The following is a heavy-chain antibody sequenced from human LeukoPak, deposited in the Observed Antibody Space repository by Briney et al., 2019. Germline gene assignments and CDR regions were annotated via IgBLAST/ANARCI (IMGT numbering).Heavy chain of an antibody. J-gene: IGHJ4*02. D-gene: IGHD3-22*01. CDR2: ISYDGSNK. Sequence: GGSLRLSCAASGFTFSSYGMHWVRQAPGKGLEWVAVISYDGSNKYYADSVKGRFTISRDNSKNTLYLQMNSLRAEDRAVYYCARERQYYYDSSGYYYFDYWGQGTLVTVSS. CDR1: GFTFSSYG. V-gene: IGHV3-30*03. CDR3: ARERQYYYDSSGYYYFDY.